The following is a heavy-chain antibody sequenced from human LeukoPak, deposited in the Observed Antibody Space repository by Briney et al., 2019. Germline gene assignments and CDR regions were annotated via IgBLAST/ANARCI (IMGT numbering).Heavy chain of an antibody. CDR3: AKAGYDFCSGYLTAYWFDP. CDR2: ISGSGGST. V-gene: IGHV3-23*01. CDR1: GFTFSSYA. D-gene: IGHD3-3*01. J-gene: IGHJ5*02. Sequence: GGSLRLSCAASGFTFSSYAMSWVRQAPGKGLEWVSAISGSGGSTYYADSVKGRFTISRDNSKNTLYLQMNSLRAEDTAVYYCAKAGYDFCSGYLTAYWFDPWGQGTLVTVSS.